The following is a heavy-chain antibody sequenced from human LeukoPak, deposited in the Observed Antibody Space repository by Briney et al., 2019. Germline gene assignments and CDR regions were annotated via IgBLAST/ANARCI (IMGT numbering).Heavy chain of an antibody. Sequence: SETLSLTCTVSGGSNSSYYWSWIRQPAGKGLEWIGRIYTSGSTNYNPSLKSRVTMSVVTSKNQFSLKLSSVTAADTAVYCCASSPFTFGGVIVCTFDYWGQGTLVTVSS. CDR3: ASSPFTFGGVIVCTFDY. J-gene: IGHJ4*02. CDR1: GGSNSSYY. CDR2: IYTSGST. D-gene: IGHD3-16*02. V-gene: IGHV4-4*07.